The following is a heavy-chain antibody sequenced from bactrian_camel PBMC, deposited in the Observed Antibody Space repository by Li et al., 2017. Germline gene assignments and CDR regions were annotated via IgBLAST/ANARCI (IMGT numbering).Heavy chain of an antibody. CDR3: APGLCKLDSVPSYARGAEGY. CDR2: LNAGGTNT. CDR1: GFSFSNYG. J-gene: IGHJ6*01. Sequence: QVQLVESGGGLVQPGGSLRLSCAASGFSFSNYGMNWVRQAPGKGLKWVAYLNAGGTNTAYAEPVKGRFTFSRDNTKNTLYLQIDNLQPEDTANYYCAPGLCKLDSVPSYARGAEGYWGLHTQVTVS. V-gene: IGHV3S1*01. D-gene: IGHD1*01.